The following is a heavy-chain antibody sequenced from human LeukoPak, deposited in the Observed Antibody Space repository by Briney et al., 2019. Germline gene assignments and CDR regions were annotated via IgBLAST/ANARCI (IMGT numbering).Heavy chain of an antibody. Sequence: GGSLRLSCAASGFTFSSYGMHWVRQAPGKGLEWVAFIRYDGSNKYYADSVKGRFTISRDNSKNTLYLQMNSLRAEDTAVYYCARAPYGSGSYSDYWGQGTLVTVSS. D-gene: IGHD3-10*01. CDR2: IRYDGSNK. CDR3: ARAPYGSGSYSDY. V-gene: IGHV3-30*02. J-gene: IGHJ4*02. CDR1: GFTFSSYG.